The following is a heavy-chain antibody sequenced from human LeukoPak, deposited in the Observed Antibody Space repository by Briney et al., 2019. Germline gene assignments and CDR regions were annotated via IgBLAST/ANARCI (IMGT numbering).Heavy chain of an antibody. J-gene: IGHJ4*02. Sequence: PSQTLSLTCAVYAGSFSGYYWSWIRQPPANGLDWIGEINHSGSTNYNPSLKSQVSISIDTSKNQFSLRLTSVTAADTAVYYCARQTCSGLFILPGGQGTLVTVSS. D-gene: IGHD3/OR15-3a*01. CDR3: ARQTCSGLFILP. V-gene: IGHV4-34*01. CDR1: AGSFSGYY. CDR2: INHSGST.